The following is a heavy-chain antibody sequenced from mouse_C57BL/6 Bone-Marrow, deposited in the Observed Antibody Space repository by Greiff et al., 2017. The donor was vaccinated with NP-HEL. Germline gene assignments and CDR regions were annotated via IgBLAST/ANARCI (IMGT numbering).Heavy chain of an antibody. D-gene: IGHD1-1*01. J-gene: IGHJ2*01. CDR1: GFTFSSYA. CDR3: ARGGGSSPYY. Sequence: EVKVVESGGGLVKPGGSLKLSCAASGFTFSSYAMSWVRQTPEKRLEWVATISDGGSYTYYPDNVKGRFTISRDNAKNNLYLQMSHLKSEDTAMYYCARGGGSSPYYWGQGTTLTVSS. CDR2: ISDGGSYT. V-gene: IGHV5-4*03.